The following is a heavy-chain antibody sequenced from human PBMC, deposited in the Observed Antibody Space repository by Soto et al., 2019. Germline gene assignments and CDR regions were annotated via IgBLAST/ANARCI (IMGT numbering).Heavy chain of an antibody. D-gene: IGHD3-3*01. Sequence: SETLSLLCSLSGASMRSSRDYWASIRQYPGKGLEWNGCFHYRGHTSYPQSLRSQVAILVDKSKHQFSQNLRPVTAADAVMCYCARHGGGLGGLSYHDYYYVMDVWGLGTTVTGS. J-gene: IGHJ6*01. V-gene: IGHV4-39*01. CDR3: ARHGGGLGGLSYHDYYYVMDV. CDR2: FHYRGHT. CDR1: GASMRSSRDY.